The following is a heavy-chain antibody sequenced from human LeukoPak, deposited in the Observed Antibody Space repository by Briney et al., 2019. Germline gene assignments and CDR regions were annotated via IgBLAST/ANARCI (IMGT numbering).Heavy chain of an antibody. Sequence: ASVKASCKASGYTFTTYDIIWVRQATGQGLEWMGWMNPNSGNTGYAQKFQGRVTMTRDTSISTAYMELSSLRSEDTAVYFCARETTIPPYYFDYWGLGTPVIVSS. CDR3: ARETTIPPYYFDY. CDR1: GYTFTTYD. V-gene: IGHV1-8*01. J-gene: IGHJ4*02. CDR2: MNPNSGNT. D-gene: IGHD3-9*01.